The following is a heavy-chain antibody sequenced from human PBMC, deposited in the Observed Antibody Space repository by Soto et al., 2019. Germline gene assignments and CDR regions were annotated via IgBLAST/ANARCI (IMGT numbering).Heavy chain of an antibody. D-gene: IGHD6-19*01. V-gene: IGHV4-34*01. Sequence: SETLSVTCDVYGGSFSGYFWNWIRQSPGKGLEWIGKVNHNGRNNYNPSLKSRVTISLDMSKKQISLKLTSVTAADTAVYYCARGGSSDWQVAFDFWGQGTMVTVAS. J-gene: IGHJ3*01. CDR3: ARGGSSDWQVAFDF. CDR2: VNHNGRN. CDR1: GGSFSGYF.